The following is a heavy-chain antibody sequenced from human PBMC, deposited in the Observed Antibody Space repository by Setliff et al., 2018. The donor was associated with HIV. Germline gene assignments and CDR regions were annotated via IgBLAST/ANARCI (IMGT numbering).Heavy chain of an antibody. CDR1: GGSISSGGYY. CDR3: ARDRSRHYGAGGRLDV. CDR2: IYYSGST. J-gene: IGHJ6*04. V-gene: IGHV4-31*03. D-gene: IGHD4-17*01. Sequence: SETLSLTCTVSGGSISSGGYYWSWIRQHPGKGLEWIGYIYYSGSTYYNPSLRSRVTISVDTSKNQFSLKLSSVTAADTAVYYCARDRSRHYGAGGRLDVWGKGTTVTVSS.